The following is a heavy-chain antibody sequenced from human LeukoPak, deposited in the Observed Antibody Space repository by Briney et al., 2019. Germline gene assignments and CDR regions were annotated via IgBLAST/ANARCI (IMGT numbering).Heavy chain of an antibody. CDR1: GGSISSSSYY. D-gene: IGHD6-13*01. V-gene: IGHV4-39*01. CDR3: LGGSRSSWYVGYYYYYMDV. Sequence: PSETLSLTCTVSGGSISSSSYYWGWIRQPPGKGLEWIGSIYYSGSTYYNPSLKSRVTISVDTSKNQFSLKLSSVTAADTAVYYCLGGSRSSWYVGYYYYYMDVWGKGTTVTVSS. CDR2: IYYSGST. J-gene: IGHJ6*03.